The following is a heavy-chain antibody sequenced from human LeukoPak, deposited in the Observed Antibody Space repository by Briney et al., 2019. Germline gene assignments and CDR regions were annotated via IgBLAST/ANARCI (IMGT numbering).Heavy chain of an antibody. CDR3: GRSGHYGTDV. Sequence: GESLKISCTGSGYSFTSYWIAWVRQMPGKGLEWMGIIYAGGSDTRYSPSFQGQVSISVDKSINTAYLLWRSLKASDTAMYYCGRSGHYGTDVWGQGTTVTVSS. D-gene: IGHD3-10*01. CDR2: IYAGGSDT. CDR1: GYSFTSYW. V-gene: IGHV5-51*01. J-gene: IGHJ6*02.